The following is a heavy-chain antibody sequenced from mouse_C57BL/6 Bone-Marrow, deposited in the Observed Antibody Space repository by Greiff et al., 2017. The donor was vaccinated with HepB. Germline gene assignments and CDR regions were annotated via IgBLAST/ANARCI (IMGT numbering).Heavy chain of an antibody. V-gene: IGHV6-3*01. D-gene: IGHD1-1*01. CDR3: TTQLYGRGAWFAY. CDR2: IRLKSDNYAT. CDR1: GFTFSNYW. J-gene: IGHJ3*01. Sequence: EVKVEESGGGLVQPGGSMKLSCVASGFTFSNYWMNWVRQSPEKGLEWVAQIRLKSDNYATHYAESVKGRFTISRDDSKSSVYLQMNNLRAEDTGIYYCTTQLYGRGAWFAYWGQGTLVTVSA.